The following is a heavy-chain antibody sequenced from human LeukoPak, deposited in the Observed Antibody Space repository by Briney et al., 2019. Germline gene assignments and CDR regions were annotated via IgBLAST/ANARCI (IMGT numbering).Heavy chain of an antibody. Sequence: SETLSLTCTVSGGSISSYYWSWIRQPPGKGLEWIGYIYYSGNTNYNPSLKSRVTISVDTSKNQFSLKLSSVTAADTAVYYCARVLSRTGNDAFDIWGQGTMVTVSS. D-gene: IGHD1-14*01. CDR2: IYYSGNT. V-gene: IGHV4-59*01. J-gene: IGHJ3*02. CDR1: GGSISSYY. CDR3: ARVLSRTGNDAFDI.